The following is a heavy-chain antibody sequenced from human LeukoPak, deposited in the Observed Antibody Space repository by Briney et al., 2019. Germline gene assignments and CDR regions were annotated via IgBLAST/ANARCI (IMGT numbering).Heavy chain of an antibody. CDR1: GFTFSSYG. Sequence: GGSLRLSCAASGFTFSSYGMHWVRQAPGKGLEGVAVIWYDGSNKYYADSVKGRFTISRDNSKNTLYLQMNSLRAEDTAVYYCARSIAATPYYFDYWGQGTLVTVSS. V-gene: IGHV3-33*08. D-gene: IGHD6-13*01. CDR2: IWYDGSNK. CDR3: ARSIAATPYYFDY. J-gene: IGHJ4*02.